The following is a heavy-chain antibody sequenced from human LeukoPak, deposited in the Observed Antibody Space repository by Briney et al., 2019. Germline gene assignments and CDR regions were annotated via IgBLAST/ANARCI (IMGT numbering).Heavy chain of an antibody. V-gene: IGHV1-46*01. J-gene: IGHJ5*02. Sequence: ASVKVSCKSYGYTFTSYFMHWVRQAPGQGLEWMGIINPSGGSTNYAQKFQGRVTMTRDTSTSTVYMELSRLRSDDTAVYYCARDSGVYVVDPWGQGTLVTVSS. CDR2: INPSGGST. CDR1: GYTFTSYF. D-gene: IGHD3-10*01. CDR3: ARDSGVYVVDP.